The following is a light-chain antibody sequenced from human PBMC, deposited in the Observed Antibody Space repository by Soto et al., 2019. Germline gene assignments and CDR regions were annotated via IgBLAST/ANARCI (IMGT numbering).Light chain of an antibody. J-gene: IGKJ4*01. CDR2: GAS. V-gene: IGKV3-15*01. Sequence: ETVMTQSPATLSVSPGERATLSCRASQSVSSNLAWYQQKPGQAPRLLIYGASTGATGIPARFSGSGSGTEFTLTISSLQSEDLAVYSCQQYNSWPLTFGGGTKVEIK. CDR3: QQYNSWPLT. CDR1: QSVSSN.